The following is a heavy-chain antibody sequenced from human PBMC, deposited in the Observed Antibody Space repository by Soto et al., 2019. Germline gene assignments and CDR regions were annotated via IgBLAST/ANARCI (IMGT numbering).Heavy chain of an antibody. J-gene: IGHJ4*02. CDR3: ARLAIFKGFDY. V-gene: IGHV1-46*01. CDR1: GYTFTTKF. Sequence: GASVKVSCKASGYTFTTKFIHWVRQAPGQGLEWMGFINPSAGSAIYAQNFQDRVTMTRDTSTSTVYVDLSSLRSDDTAVYYCARLAIFKGFDYWGQGTLVTVSS. D-gene: IGHD3-3*01. CDR2: INPSAGSA.